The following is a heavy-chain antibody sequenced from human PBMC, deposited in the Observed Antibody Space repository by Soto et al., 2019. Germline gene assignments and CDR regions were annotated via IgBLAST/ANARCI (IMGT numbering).Heavy chain of an antibody. CDR2: ISTAGDT. V-gene: IGHV3-13*01. J-gene: IGHJ6*02. CDR1: GFTFRTYD. CDR3: TRGGQWPLNNYYHYGMDV. D-gene: IGHD6-19*01. Sequence: EVQLVESGGGLVQPGESLRLSCAASGFTFRTYDMHWVRQATGKGLEWVSVISTAGDTSYSDSVKGRFTISRENAKNSLYLQMNSLGAGDTAVYYCTRGGQWPLNNYYHYGMDVWGQGTTVTVSS.